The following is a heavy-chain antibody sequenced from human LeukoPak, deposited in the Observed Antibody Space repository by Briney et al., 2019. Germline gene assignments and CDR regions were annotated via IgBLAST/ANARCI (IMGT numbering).Heavy chain of an antibody. D-gene: IGHD4-17*01. CDR2: ISGSGSRT. CDR1: GFTFSTYA. Sequence: GGSLRLSCAASGFTFSTYAMSWVRQAPGKGLECVSGISGSGSRTYYADSVKGRFTISRDNSKNTLYLQMNSLRAEDTAVYYCARERENGDHYYLDYWGQGTLVTVSS. V-gene: IGHV3-23*01. J-gene: IGHJ4*02. CDR3: ARERENGDHYYLDY.